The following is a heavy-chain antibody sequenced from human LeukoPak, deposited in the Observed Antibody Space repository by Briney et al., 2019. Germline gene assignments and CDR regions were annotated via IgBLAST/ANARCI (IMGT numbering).Heavy chain of an antibody. CDR2: ISSGGTYE. D-gene: IGHD3-10*01. Sequence: GKSLRLSCAASGFTFSNYAMHWVRQAPGKGLEWVSLISSGGTYEYYADSVEGRFTISRDNSKNTLYLQLNSLRAEDTAVYYCARDSTYYYDSGSSGPHYFDNWGRGTLVTVSS. CDR3: ARDSTYYYDSGSSGPHYFDN. CDR1: GFTFSNYA. J-gene: IGHJ4*02. V-gene: IGHV3-30*01.